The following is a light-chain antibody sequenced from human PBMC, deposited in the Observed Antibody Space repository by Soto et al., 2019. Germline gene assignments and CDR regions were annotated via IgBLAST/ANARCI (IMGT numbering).Light chain of an antibody. CDR3: MQGSRWPPWT. CDR1: QGLVYSDGNTY. CDR2: QVS. Sequence: EAVMTQSPLSLPVTLGQPASISCRSSQGLVYSDGNTYLNWFLHRPGQSPRRLIYQVSKRDSGVPDRFSGSGSGTVFTLKISRVEAEDVGVYYCMQGSRWPPWTFGQGTKVEIK. V-gene: IGKV2-30*01. J-gene: IGKJ1*01.